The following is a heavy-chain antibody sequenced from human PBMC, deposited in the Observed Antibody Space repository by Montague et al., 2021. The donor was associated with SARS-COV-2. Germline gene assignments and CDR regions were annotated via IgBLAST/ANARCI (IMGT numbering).Heavy chain of an antibody. V-gene: IGHV4-61*02. CDR2: IYSSGSS. J-gene: IGHJ6*02. D-gene: IGHD4-17*01. Sequence: TLSLTCTVSGGSISSGSYYWSWIRQPAGKGLEWIGRIYSSGSSNYNPSLKSRVTMSVDTSKNQFSLKASSVTAADTTVYYCARDYGDYSYYYGLDVWGQGTTVTVSS. CDR3: ARDYGDYSYYYGLDV. CDR1: GGSISSGSYY.